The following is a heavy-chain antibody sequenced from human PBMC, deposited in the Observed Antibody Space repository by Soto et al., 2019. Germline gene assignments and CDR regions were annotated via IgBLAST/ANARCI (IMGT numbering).Heavy chain of an antibody. D-gene: IGHD2-8*01. CDR2: ISYDGSNK. CDR3: ANSPSDFVRDAFDI. V-gene: IGHV3-30*18. CDR1: GFTFSSYG. J-gene: IGHJ3*02. Sequence: QVQLVESGGGVVQPGRSLRLSCAASGFTFSSYGMHWVRQAPGKGLEWVAVISYDGSNKYYADSVKGRFTIYRDNSKNALYLQLNRRRAEVTAVYYCANSPSDFVRDAFDIWGQGTMVTVSS.